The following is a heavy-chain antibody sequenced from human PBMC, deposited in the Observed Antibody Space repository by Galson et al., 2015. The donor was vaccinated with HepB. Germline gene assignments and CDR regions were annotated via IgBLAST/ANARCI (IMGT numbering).Heavy chain of an antibody. CDR3: AKVMDGGITMIVVVTFDAFDI. D-gene: IGHD3-22*01. CDR2: ISGSGGST. CDR1: GFTFSSYA. V-gene: IGHV3-23*01. J-gene: IGHJ3*02. Sequence: SLRLSCAASGFTFSSYAMSWVRQAPGKGLEWVSAISGSGGSTYYADSVKGRFTISRDNSKNTLYLQMNSLRAEDTAVYYCAKVMDGGITMIVVVTFDAFDIWGQGTMVTVSS.